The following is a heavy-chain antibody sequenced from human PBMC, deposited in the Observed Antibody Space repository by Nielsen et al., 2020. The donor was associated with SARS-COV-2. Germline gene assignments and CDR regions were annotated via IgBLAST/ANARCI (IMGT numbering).Heavy chain of an antibody. CDR2: INPSGGST. J-gene: IGHJ4*02. CDR3: ARDIIIGVGATIHYRFDY. D-gene: IGHD1-26*01. Sequence: ASVKVSCKASGYTFTYRYLHWVRQAPGQGLEWMGIINPSGGSTSYAQKFQGRVTMTRDTSTSTVYMELSSLRSEDTAVYYCARDIIIGVGATIHYRFDYWGQGTLVTVSS. V-gene: IGHV1-46*01. CDR1: GYTFTYRY.